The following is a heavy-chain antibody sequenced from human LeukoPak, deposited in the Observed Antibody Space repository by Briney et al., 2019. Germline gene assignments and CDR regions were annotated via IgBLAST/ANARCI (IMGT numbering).Heavy chain of an antibody. D-gene: IGHD6-19*01. J-gene: IGHJ4*02. V-gene: IGHV3-53*01. CDR3: ARSGYNSGWTGGFDY. CDR2: IYSGGTT. Sequence: GGSLRLSCAASGFTVSGNYMSRVRQAPGKGLEWVSVIYSGGTTYYADSVKGRFTISRDNSENTLYLQMNSLRPEDTAVYYCARSGYNSGWTGGFDYWGQGTLVTVSS. CDR1: GFTVSGNY.